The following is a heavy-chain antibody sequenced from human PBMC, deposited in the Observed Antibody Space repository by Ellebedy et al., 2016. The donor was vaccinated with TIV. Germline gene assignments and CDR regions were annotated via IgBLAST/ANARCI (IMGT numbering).Heavy chain of an antibody. Sequence: GESLKISXTASEFIFSDYQMSWIRQAPGKGLEWVSYISSTGSSIFHADSVKGRFTISRDNAKNSLYLQMNSLRAEDTAVYYCARARSRPGAFDVWGHGTVLTVSS. CDR3: ARARSRPGAFDV. CDR2: ISSTGSSI. J-gene: IGHJ3*01. CDR1: EFIFSDYQ. D-gene: IGHD6-6*01. V-gene: IGHV3-11*01.